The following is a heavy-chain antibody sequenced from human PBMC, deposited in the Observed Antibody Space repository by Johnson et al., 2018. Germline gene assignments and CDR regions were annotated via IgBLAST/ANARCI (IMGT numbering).Heavy chain of an antibody. J-gene: IGHJ4*02. CDR3: AKVEYTSGWYGYFDN. V-gene: IGHV3-33*06. Sequence: VQLVESGGGVVQAGRSLRLSCAASGFTFNAYGMHWVRQAPGKGLEWVAVIWYDGSNKYYADSVKGRFTISRDNSRNTLSLQMDSLRAEDTAVYYCAKVEYTSGWYGYFDNWGQGTVVTVSS. D-gene: IGHD6-19*01. CDR2: IWYDGSNK. CDR1: GFTFNAYG.